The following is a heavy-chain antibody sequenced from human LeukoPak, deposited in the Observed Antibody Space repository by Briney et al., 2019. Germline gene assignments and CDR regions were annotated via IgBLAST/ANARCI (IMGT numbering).Heavy chain of an antibody. J-gene: IGHJ4*02. CDR1: GFTFSSYS. CDR3: ARDSRYYDSSGYSHDY. D-gene: IGHD3-22*01. Sequence: GGSLRLSCAASGFTFSSYSMNWVRQAPGKGLEWVSYISSSSSTIYYADSVKGRFTISRDNAKNSLYLQMNSLRDEDTAVYYCARDSRYYDSSGYSHDYWGQGTLVTVSS. CDR2: ISSSSSTI. V-gene: IGHV3-48*02.